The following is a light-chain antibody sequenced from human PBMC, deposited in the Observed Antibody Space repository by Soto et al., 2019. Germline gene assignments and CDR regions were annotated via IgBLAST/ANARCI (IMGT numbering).Light chain of an antibody. CDR2: EVT. CDR1: RGDIGVYNY. Sequence: QSVLTQPASVSGSPGQSITISCTGTRGDIGVYNYVSWYQQHPGKAPKLIICEVTNRPSGVSSRFSGSKSGNTASLTISGLRAEDEADYYCTSFTTTNIWVFGGGTQLTVL. J-gene: IGLJ3*02. CDR3: TSFTTTNIWV. V-gene: IGLV2-14*01.